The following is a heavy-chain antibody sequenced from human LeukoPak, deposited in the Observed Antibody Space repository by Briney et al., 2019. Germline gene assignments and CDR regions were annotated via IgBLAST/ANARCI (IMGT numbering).Heavy chain of an antibody. D-gene: IGHD3-22*01. CDR1: GGSISSYY. V-gene: IGHV4-59*12. Sequence: SETLSLTCTVSGGSISSYYWSWIRQPPGKGLEWIGYIYYSGSTNYNPSLKSRVTISVDTSKNQFSLKLSSVTAAGTAVYYCARGRRITMVVVVYYAFYIWGQRTIGTGSS. J-gene: IGHJ3*02. CDR3: ARGRRITMVVVVYYAFYI. CDR2: IYYSGST.